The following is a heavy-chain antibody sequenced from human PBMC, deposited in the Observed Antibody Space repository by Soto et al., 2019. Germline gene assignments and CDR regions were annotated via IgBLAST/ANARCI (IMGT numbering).Heavy chain of an antibody. Sequence: ASVKVSCKASGHTFSGYYVHWVRQATGQGLEWMGWMNPGSGDTGYAQKFQGRVTMTRDISIATAYMELSSLRSDDTAIYYCARMATFGSLNWFDPWGQGTLVTVSS. J-gene: IGHJ5*02. V-gene: IGHV1-8*02. CDR2: MNPGSGDT. CDR3: ARMATFGSLNWFDP. CDR1: GHTFSGYY. D-gene: IGHD3-16*01.